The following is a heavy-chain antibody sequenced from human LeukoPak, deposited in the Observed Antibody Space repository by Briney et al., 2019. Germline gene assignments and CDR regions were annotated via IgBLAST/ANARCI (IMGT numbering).Heavy chain of an antibody. J-gene: IGHJ1*01. Sequence: ASVKVSCKASGGTFSSYAISWVRQAPGQGLEWMGGIIPIFGTANYAQKFQGRVTITADESTSTAYMELSSLRSEDTAVYYCARAAHDYGDPCLQHWGQGTLVTVSS. CDR1: GGTFSSYA. CDR3: ARAAHDYGDPCLQH. D-gene: IGHD4-17*01. V-gene: IGHV1-69*01. CDR2: IIPIFGTA.